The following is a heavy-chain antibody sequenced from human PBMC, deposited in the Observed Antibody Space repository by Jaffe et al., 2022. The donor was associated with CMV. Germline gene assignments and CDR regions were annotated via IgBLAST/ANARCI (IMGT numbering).Heavy chain of an antibody. Sequence: EVQLLESGGGLVQPGGSLRLSCAASGFTFSSYAMSWVRQAPGKGLEWVSAISGSGGSTYYADSVKGRFTISRDNSKNTLYLQMNSLRAEDTAVYYCAKDFSGSYFPYYYGMDVWGQGTTVTVSS. D-gene: IGHD1-26*01. CDR2: ISGSGGST. CDR1: GFTFSSYA. V-gene: IGHV3-23*01. CDR3: AKDFSGSYFPYYYGMDV. J-gene: IGHJ6*02.